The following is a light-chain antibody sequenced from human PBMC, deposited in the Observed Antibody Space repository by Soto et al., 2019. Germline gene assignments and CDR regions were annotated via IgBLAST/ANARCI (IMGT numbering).Light chain of an antibody. Sequence: EIVLTQSPGTLSLSPGERATLSCSASQSVSSNYLAWYQQKPGQAPRLLIYGASSRATGIPDRFSGSGSGTDFNLTISRLEPEDFAVYYCQHYGRSAYTFGQGTTLEIK. CDR2: GAS. J-gene: IGKJ2*01. CDR1: QSVSSNY. CDR3: QHYGRSAYT. V-gene: IGKV3-20*01.